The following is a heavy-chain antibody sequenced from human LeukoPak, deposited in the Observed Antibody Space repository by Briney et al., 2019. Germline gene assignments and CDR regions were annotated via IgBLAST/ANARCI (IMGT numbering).Heavy chain of an antibody. CDR1: GFTFSSYA. V-gene: IGHV3-30*14. CDR3: ARDRSDYGDYRFDP. Sequence: GGSLRLSCAASGFTFSSYAMHWVRQAPGKGLEWVAVISYDGSNKYYADSVKGRFTISRDNSKNTLYLQMNSLRAEDTAVYYCARDRSDYGDYRFDPWGQGTLVTVSS. CDR2: ISYDGSNK. J-gene: IGHJ5*02. D-gene: IGHD4-17*01.